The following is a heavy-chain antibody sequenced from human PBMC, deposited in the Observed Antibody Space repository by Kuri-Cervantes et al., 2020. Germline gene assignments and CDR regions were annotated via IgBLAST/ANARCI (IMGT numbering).Heavy chain of an antibody. Sequence: GSLRLSCAASGFTFSSYWMSWVRQAPGKGLEWIGEINHSGSTNYNPSLKSRVTISVDTSKNQFSLKLRSVTAADTAVYYCARGRSRSRTQLWNEYFQHWGQGTLVTVSS. CDR3: ARGRSRSRTQLWNEYFQH. D-gene: IGHD5-18*01. V-gene: IGHV4-34*01. J-gene: IGHJ1*01. CDR1: GFTFSSYW. CDR2: INHSGST.